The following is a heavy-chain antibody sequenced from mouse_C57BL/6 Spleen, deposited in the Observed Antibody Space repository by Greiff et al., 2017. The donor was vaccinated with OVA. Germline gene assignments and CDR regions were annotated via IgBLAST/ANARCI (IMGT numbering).Heavy chain of an antibody. CDR3: ARSNHVLTGFAY. D-gene: IGHD1-1*01. J-gene: IGHJ3*01. CDR1: GYAFSSYW. Sequence: QVQLKQSGAELVKPGASVKISCKASGYAFSSYWMNWVKQRPGKGLEWIGQIYPGDGDTNYNGKFKGKATLTADKSSSTAYMQLSSLTSEDSAVYFCARSNHVLTGFAYWGQGTLVTVSA. V-gene: IGHV1-80*01. CDR2: IYPGDGDT.